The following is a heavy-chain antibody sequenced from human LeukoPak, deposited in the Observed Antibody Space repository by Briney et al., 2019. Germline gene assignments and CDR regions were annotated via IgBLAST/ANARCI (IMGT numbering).Heavy chain of an antibody. CDR3: AKDTCYFEN. Sequence: GGSLRLSCVASGFTFNRNAMSWVRQAPGKGLEWVSGISASGGSTEYADSVKGRFTMSRDNSKNTVYLRMNSLRAEDTAIYYCAKDTCYFENWGQGTLVTVSP. CDR2: ISASGGST. CDR1: GFTFNRNA. V-gene: IGHV3-23*01. J-gene: IGHJ4*02.